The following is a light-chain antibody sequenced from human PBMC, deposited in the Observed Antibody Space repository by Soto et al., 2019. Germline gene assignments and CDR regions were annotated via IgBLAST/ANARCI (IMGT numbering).Light chain of an antibody. CDR3: QQYGSSF. J-gene: IGKJ5*01. CDR1: QSVSSSY. CDR2: GAS. V-gene: IGKV3-20*01. Sequence: EIVLTQSPGTLSLSPGERATLSCRASQSVSSSYLAWYQQKPGQAPRLLIYGASSRATGIPDRFSGSGSGTDFTLTISRLEPEDSAVYYCQQYGSSFFGQGTRLEIK.